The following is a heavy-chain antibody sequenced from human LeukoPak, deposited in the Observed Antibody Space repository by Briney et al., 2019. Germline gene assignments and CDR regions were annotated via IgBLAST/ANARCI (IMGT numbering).Heavy chain of an antibody. CDR3: ASEEGGLDV. J-gene: IGHJ6*02. CDR1: GFTFSRYW. Sequence: PGGSLRLSCAASGFTFSRYWMHWVRQAPGKGLVWASRIKTDGTYTSYADSVEGRFTISRDNAKSTLYLQMNALRGEDTAVYYCASEEGGLDVWGQGTTVTVSS. CDR2: IKTDGTYT. V-gene: IGHV3-74*01.